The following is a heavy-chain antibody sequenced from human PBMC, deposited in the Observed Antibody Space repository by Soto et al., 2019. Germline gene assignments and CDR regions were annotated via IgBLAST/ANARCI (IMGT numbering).Heavy chain of an antibody. V-gene: IGHV3-33*01. Sequence: QVQLVESGGGVVQPGRSLRLSCAASGFTFSSYGMHWVRQAPGKGLEWVAVIWYDGSNKYYADSVKGRFTISRDNSKNTLYLQTNRLRAEDTAVYYCARARVQLLCGHGMDVWGQGTTVTVSS. CDR1: GFTFSSYG. J-gene: IGHJ6*02. CDR3: ARARVQLLCGHGMDV. CDR2: IWYDGSNK. D-gene: IGHD2-2*01.